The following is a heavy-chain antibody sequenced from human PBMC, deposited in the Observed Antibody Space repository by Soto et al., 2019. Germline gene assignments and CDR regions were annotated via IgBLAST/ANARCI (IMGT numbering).Heavy chain of an antibody. D-gene: IGHD3-10*01. Sequence: QVQLVESGGGVVQPGGSLRLSCAASAFTFSRNGMHWVRQAPGKGLQWVGVIWSDGSNQRYAESVKGRFTISRDNSKNTLYLQMNSLRAEDTAVYYCARERTFGENNHNYMDVWGTGITVTVS. V-gene: IGHV3-33*01. CDR3: ARERTFGENNHNYMDV. CDR1: AFTFSRNG. J-gene: IGHJ6*03. CDR2: IWSDGSNQ.